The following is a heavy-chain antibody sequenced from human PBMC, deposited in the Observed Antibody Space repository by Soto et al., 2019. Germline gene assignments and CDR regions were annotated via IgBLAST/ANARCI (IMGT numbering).Heavy chain of an antibody. Sequence: GGSLRLSCAASGFTFSSYGMHWVRQAPGKGLEWVAVISYDGSNKYYADSVKGRFTISRDNSKNTLYLQMNSLRAEDTAVYYCAKDQRTGYFDWFSGRNWFDPWGPGTLVTVSS. CDR1: GFTFSSYG. CDR2: ISYDGSNK. D-gene: IGHD3-9*01. CDR3: AKDQRTGYFDWFSGRNWFDP. J-gene: IGHJ5*02. V-gene: IGHV3-30*18.